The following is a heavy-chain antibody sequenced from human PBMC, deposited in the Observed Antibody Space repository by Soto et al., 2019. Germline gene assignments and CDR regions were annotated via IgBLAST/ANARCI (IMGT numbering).Heavy chain of an antibody. J-gene: IGHJ6*02. CDR2: IYYSGST. CDR1: GGSISSGDYY. CDR3: ARDLVIKVPPGNPPPAYYYYGMDV. Sequence: PSETLSLTCTVSGGSISSGDYYWSWIRQPPGKGLEWIGYIYYSGSTYYNPSLKSRVTISVDTSKNQFSLKLSSVTAADTAVYYCARDLVIKVPPGNPPPAYYYYGMDVWGQGTTVTVPS. D-gene: IGHD6-13*01. V-gene: IGHV4-30-4*01.